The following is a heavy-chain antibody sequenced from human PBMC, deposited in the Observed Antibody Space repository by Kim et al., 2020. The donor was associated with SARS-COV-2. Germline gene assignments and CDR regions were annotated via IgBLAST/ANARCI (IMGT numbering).Heavy chain of an antibody. CDR1: GFTFSSYW. CDR3: AREGYSSSWYVLGGYYYGMDV. V-gene: IGHV3-74*01. D-gene: IGHD6-13*01. J-gene: IGHJ6*02. CDR2: INSDGSST. Sequence: GGSLRLSCAASGFTFSSYWMHWVRQAPGKGLVWVSRINSDGSSTSYADSVKGRFTISRDNAKNTLYLQMNSLRAEDTAVYYCAREGYSSSWYVLGGYYYGMDVCGQGTTVTVSS.